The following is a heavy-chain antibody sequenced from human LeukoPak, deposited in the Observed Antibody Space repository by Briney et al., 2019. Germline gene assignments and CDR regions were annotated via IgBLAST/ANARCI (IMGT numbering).Heavy chain of an antibody. D-gene: IGHD3-22*01. Sequence: PGGSLRLSCAASGFTFSSYAMSWVRQAPGKGLEWVSAISGSGGSTYYADSVEGRFTISRDNSKNTLYLQMNSLRAEDTAVYYCAKGYYYDSSGYYFPFDYWGQGTLVTVS. V-gene: IGHV3-23*01. CDR3: AKGYYYDSSGYYFPFDY. CDR1: GFTFSSYA. CDR2: ISGSGGST. J-gene: IGHJ4*02.